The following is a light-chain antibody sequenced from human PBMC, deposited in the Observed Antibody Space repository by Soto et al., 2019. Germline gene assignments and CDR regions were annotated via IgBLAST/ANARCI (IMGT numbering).Light chain of an antibody. CDR2: DVA. CDR1: RRDVGGYNY. V-gene: IGLV2-11*01. CDR3: CSYGGNYVI. Sequence: QSALTQPRSVSGSPGQSVTISCTGTRRDVGGYNYVSWYQQHPGKVPKLMIFDVAKRPSGVPDRFSGSKSGTTASLTISGLQAEDEAVYYCCSYGGNYVIFGGGTKLTVL. J-gene: IGLJ2*01.